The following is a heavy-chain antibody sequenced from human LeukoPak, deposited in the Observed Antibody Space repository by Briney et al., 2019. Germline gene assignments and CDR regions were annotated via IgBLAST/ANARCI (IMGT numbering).Heavy chain of an antibody. V-gene: IGHV1-2*02. D-gene: IGHD2-2*01. CDR2: INPNTGGI. CDR3: ARDPPAYPCTTTRCYPEVDY. Sequence: ASVKVSCKASGYTFSGNFIHWVRQAPGLGLEWMGWINPNTGGINSAEKFQGRVTLTRDTSLTTAYMELTSLRSDDTAVYYCARDPPAYPCTTTRCYPEVDYWGQGTLVTVSS. CDR1: GYTFSGNF. J-gene: IGHJ4*02.